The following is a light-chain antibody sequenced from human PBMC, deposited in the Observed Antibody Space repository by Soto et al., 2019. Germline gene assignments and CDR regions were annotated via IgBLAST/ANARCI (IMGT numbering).Light chain of an antibody. CDR1: KSVSNY. CDR3: QQDGGSPQA. J-gene: IGKJ1*01. CDR2: GAS. V-gene: IGKV3-20*01. Sequence: EIVLTQSPGTLSLSPGERATLSCRASKSVSNYLAWYQQKPGQAPRLLIYGASRRATVIPDRFSGSGSGTDFALTISRLEPEDVAVYYCQQDGGSPQAFGQGTNVEVK.